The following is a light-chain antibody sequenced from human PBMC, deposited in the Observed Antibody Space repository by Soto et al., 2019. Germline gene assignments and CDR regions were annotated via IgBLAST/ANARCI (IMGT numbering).Light chain of an antibody. CDR3: QQYTTFSPT. CDR2: DVS. Sequence: IQMTQTPSTLSASVGDRVTITFRASQSVSPWLAWYQQTPGKAPKLLIYDVSNLQFGIPSRFSGSGSETEFTLTISGLQPDDFATYYCQQYTTFSPTFGQGTKLDI. V-gene: IGKV1-5*01. J-gene: IGKJ2*01. CDR1: QSVSPW.